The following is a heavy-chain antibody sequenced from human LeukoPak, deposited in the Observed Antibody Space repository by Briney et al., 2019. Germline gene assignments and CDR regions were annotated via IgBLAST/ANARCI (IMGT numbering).Heavy chain of an antibody. Sequence: GGSLRLSCAASGFTFSSYWMSWVRQAPGKGREGVANINQDGSTKYYLDSVKGRFTISRDNAKNSLYLQMNSLRAEETALYYCARGLTTTPNWFDPWGQGTLVTVSS. CDR1: GFTFSSYW. D-gene: IGHD4-17*01. J-gene: IGHJ5*02. V-gene: IGHV3-7*01. CDR2: INQDGSTK. CDR3: ARGLTTTPNWFDP.